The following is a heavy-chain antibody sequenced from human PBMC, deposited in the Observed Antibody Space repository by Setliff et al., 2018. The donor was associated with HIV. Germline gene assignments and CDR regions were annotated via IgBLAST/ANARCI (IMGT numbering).Heavy chain of an antibody. V-gene: IGHV4-34*01. J-gene: IGHJ4*02. D-gene: IGHD4-4*01. Sequence: PSETLSLTCSVYGESFSAYSWTWIRQPPGKGLEWIGEINHSGSTTYNPSLRGRVTVSVDTSKNQFSLKLKSVTAADTAFYYWARAFLAYRAVDFWGQGTLVTVSS. CDR1: GESFSAYS. CDR2: INHSGST. CDR3: ARAFLAYRAVDF.